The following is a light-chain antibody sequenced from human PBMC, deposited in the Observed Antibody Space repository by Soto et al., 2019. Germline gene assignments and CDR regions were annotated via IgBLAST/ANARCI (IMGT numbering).Light chain of an antibody. CDR3: QQYGRSPRK. Sequence: IVLTHSPGTLSLSPWDRATLSCRASQSVENNNVAWYQQKPGQAPRLLIHGASSRATGISDRFSGSGSGTDFTLTISRLEPEDFAMYYCQQYGRSPRKFGLGTKVDIK. J-gene: IGKJ3*01. V-gene: IGKV3-20*01. CDR2: GAS. CDR1: QSVENNN.